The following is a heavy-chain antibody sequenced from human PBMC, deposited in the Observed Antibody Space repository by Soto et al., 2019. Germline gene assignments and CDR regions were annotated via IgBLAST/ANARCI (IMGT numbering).Heavy chain of an antibody. V-gene: IGHV4-38-2*01. CDR1: GYSISSGYY. Sequence: SETLSLTCAVSGYSISSGYYWGWIRQPPGRGLEWIGSIYHSGSTYYNPSLKSRVTISVDTSKNQFSLKLSSVTAADTAVYYCARVKDYYDSSGYYLTDNWFDSWGQGTLVTVSS. CDR2: IYHSGST. J-gene: IGHJ5*01. D-gene: IGHD3-22*01. CDR3: ARVKDYYDSSGYYLTDNWFDS.